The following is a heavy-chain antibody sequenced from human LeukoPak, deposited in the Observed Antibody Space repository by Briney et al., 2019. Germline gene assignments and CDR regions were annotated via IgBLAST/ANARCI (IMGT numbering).Heavy chain of an antibody. V-gene: IGHV4-59*01. CDR2: IYYSGST. Sequence: SETLSLTCTVSGGSISSYYWSWIRQPPGKGLEWIGYIYYSGSTNYNPSLKSRVTISVDTSKNQSSLKLSSVTAADTAVYYCARVSRGGDFPFDPWGQGTLVTVSS. D-gene: IGHD2-21*02. CDR1: GGSISSYY. J-gene: IGHJ5*02. CDR3: ARVSRGGDFPFDP.